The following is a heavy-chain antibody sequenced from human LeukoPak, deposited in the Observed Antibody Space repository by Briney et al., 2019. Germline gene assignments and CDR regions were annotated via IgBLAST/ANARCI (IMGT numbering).Heavy chain of an antibody. CDR2: INHSGST. V-gene: IGHV4-34*01. J-gene: IGHJ4*02. CDR1: GGSFSGYY. D-gene: IGHD6-13*01. Sequence: SETLSLTCAVYGGSFSGYYWSWIRQPPGKGLEWIGEINHSGSTNYNPSLKSRVTISVGTSKNQFSLKLSSVTAADTAVYYCAGVGSSWYEDYWGQGTLVTVSS. CDR3: AGVGSSWYEDY.